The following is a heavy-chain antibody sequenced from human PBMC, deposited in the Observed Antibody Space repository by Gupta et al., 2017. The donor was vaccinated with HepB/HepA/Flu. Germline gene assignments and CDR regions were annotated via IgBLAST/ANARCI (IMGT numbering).Heavy chain of an antibody. Sequence: EGQVLESGGKLVQPGGSLRLSCAASGFPFRSADMTWVRQAPGRGLGWVSAISGDSGATYYADSVKGRFTISRDNSKNMLWLQMSSLRVEDTAVYYCAWKYYYYMTVWGKGTTVSVSS. J-gene: IGHJ6*03. CDR2: ISGDSGAT. CDR3: AWKYYYYMTV. D-gene: IGHD1-1*01. CDR1: GFPFRSAD. V-gene: IGHV3-23*01.